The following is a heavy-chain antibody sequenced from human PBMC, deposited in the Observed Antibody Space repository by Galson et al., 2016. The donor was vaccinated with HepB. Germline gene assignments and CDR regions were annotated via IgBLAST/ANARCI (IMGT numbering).Heavy chain of an antibody. Sequence: SLRLSCAASGFVFSAYWLSWVRQSPGKGLEWVASINQDGNGIYYVDSAKGRFIISRDNARTSLSLQMHSLRVDDTSIYYCVSGYTSGIWGQGTLVIVSS. D-gene: IGHD6-25*01. CDR3: VSGYTSGI. V-gene: IGHV3-7*01. CDR1: GFVFSAYW. CDR2: INQDGNGI. J-gene: IGHJ4*02.